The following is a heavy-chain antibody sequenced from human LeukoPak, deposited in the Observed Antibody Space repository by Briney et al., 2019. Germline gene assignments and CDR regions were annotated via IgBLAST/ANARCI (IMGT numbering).Heavy chain of an antibody. V-gene: IGHV3-23*01. CDR1: GFTFSSYA. J-gene: IGHJ6*02. D-gene: IGHD6-19*01. CDR2: ISGSGGST. Sequence: PGGSLRLSCAASGFTFSSYAMSWVRQAPGKGLEWVSAISGSGGSTYYADSVKGRFTISRDNSKNTLYLQMNSLRAEDTAVYYCARDRQQWLVRVDYGMDVWGQGTTVTVSS. CDR3: ARDRQQWLVRVDYGMDV.